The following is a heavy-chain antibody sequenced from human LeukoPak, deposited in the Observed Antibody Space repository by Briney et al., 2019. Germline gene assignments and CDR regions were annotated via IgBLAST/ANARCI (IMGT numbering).Heavy chain of an antibody. J-gene: IGHJ4*02. CDR1: GFTFSSYE. CDR3: ARGAAAGTVDY. V-gene: IGHV3-48*03. CDR2: ISSSGSTI. Sequence: GGSLRLSCAASGFTFSSYEMSWVRQAPGKGLEWVSYISSSGSTIYYADSVKGRFTISRDNAKNSLYLQMNSLRAEDTAVYYCARGAAAGTVDYWGQGTLVTVSS. D-gene: IGHD6-13*01.